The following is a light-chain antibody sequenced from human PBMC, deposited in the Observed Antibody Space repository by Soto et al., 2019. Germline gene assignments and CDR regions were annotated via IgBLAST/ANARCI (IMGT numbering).Light chain of an antibody. CDR1: QGIASY. V-gene: IGKV1-9*01. Sequence: DIQLTQTPSFLSASVGDRVTLTCRASQGIASYLAWYQQKPGKAPKLLIYTASTLQSGVPSRFSGSGSGAEFTLTIISLQPEDFATYYCQQINNYPITFGQGTRLQIK. CDR3: QQINNYPIT. CDR2: TAS. J-gene: IGKJ5*01.